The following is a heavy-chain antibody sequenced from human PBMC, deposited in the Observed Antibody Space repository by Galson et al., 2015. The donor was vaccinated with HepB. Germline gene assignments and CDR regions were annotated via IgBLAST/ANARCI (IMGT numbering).Heavy chain of an antibody. CDR1: AFTFSNAW. Sequence: SLRLSCAASAFTFSNAWMSWVRQAPGKGLEWVGRIKSQTDGGTTDYAAPVKGRFTFSRDDSKNTLYLQMNSLKTEDTAVYYCTTGLYGRSHRGVVDYWGQGTLVTVSS. CDR2: IKSQTDGGTT. D-gene: IGHD4-23*01. V-gene: IGHV3-15*01. J-gene: IGHJ4*02. CDR3: TTGLYGRSHRGVVDY.